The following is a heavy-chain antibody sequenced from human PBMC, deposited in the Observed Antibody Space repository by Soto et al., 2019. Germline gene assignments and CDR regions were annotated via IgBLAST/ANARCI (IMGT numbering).Heavy chain of an antibody. D-gene: IGHD6-13*01. Sequence: QVQLVQSGAEVKKPGSSVKVSCKATGGTFSSYAISWVRQAPGQGLEWMGGIIPIFGTANYAQKFQGRVTITADESTSTAYMELSSLRSEDTAVYYCATAIAAAGAYYYYGMDVWGQGTTVTVSS. CDR1: GGTFSSYA. CDR2: IIPIFGTA. J-gene: IGHJ6*02. V-gene: IGHV1-69*12. CDR3: ATAIAAAGAYYYYGMDV.